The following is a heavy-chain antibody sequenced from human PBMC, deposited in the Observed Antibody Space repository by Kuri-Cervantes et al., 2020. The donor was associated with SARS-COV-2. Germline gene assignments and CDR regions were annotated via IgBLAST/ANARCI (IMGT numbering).Heavy chain of an antibody. CDR1: GYTFINYD. J-gene: IGHJ3*02. Sequence: ASVKVSCKTSGYTFINYDINWVRQATGQGLEWMGWMNPKSGITGYAQKFQGKISMTRNTAINTAYMELSSLRSEDTAVYYCARGVGSSWYVDDALDIWGQGTMVTVSS. CDR3: ARGVGSSWYVDDALDI. D-gene: IGHD6-13*01. CDR2: MNPKSGIT. V-gene: IGHV1-8*02.